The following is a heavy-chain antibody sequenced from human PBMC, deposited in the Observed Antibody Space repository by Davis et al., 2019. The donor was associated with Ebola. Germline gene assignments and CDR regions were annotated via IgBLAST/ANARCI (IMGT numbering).Heavy chain of an antibody. CDR1: GGSFSGYY. Sequence: SETLSLTCAVYGGSFSGYYWSWIRQPPGKGLEWIGEINHSGSTNYNPSLKSRVTISVDTSKNQFSLQLNSVTPEDTAVYYCARGWGIYGDFGYYFDYWGQGTLVTVSS. D-gene: IGHD4-17*01. V-gene: IGHV4-34*01. CDR2: INHSGST. CDR3: ARGWGIYGDFGYYFDY. J-gene: IGHJ4*02.